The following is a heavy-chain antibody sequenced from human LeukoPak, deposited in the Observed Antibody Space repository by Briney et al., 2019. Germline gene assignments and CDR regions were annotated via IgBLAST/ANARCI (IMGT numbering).Heavy chain of an antibody. CDR1: GGSFSGYY. Sequence: SETLSLTCAVYGGSFSGYYWSWIRQPPGKGLEWIGEINHSGSTNYSPSLKSRVTISVDTSKNQFSLKLSSVTAADTAVYYCAREVFGVVESSYGMDVWGQGTTVTVSS. D-gene: IGHD3-3*01. V-gene: IGHV4-34*01. CDR3: AREVFGVVESSYGMDV. CDR2: INHSGST. J-gene: IGHJ6*02.